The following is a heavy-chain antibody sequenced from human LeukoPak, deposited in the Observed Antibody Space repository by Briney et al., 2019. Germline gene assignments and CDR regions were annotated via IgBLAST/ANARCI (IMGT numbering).Heavy chain of an antibody. J-gene: IGHJ4*02. Sequence: PGGSLRLSCAASGFTFSSYAMSWVRQAPGKGLEWVSAISGRGGSTYYADSVKGRFTISRDNSKNTLYLQMNSLRAEDTAVYYCAKDGPWRWLQFLDYWGQGTLVTVSS. CDR2: ISGRGGST. CDR3: AKDGPWRWLQFLDY. V-gene: IGHV3-23*01. D-gene: IGHD5-24*01. CDR1: GFTFSSYA.